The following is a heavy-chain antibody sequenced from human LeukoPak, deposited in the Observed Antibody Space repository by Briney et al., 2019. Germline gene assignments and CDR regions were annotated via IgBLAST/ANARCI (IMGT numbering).Heavy chain of an antibody. D-gene: IGHD1-26*01. CDR1: GYSFTSYW. J-gene: IGHJ4*02. V-gene: IGHV5-51*01. Sequence: PGESLKISCKGSGYSFTSYWIGWVRQMPGKGLEWMGIIYPGDSDTRYSPSFQGQVTISADKSISTAYLQWSGLKASDTAMYYCARLKGEVGATSYISFDYWGQGTLVTVSS. CDR2: IYPGDSDT. CDR3: ARLKGEVGATSYISFDY.